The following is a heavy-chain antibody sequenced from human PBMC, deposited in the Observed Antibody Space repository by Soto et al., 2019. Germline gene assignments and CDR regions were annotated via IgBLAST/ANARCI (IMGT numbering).Heavy chain of an antibody. CDR1: GYTFTGYY. D-gene: IGHD6-13*01. CDR3: ARVESIAAAGTTGGWFDP. CDR2: INPNSGGT. J-gene: IGHJ5*02. V-gene: IGHV1-2*02. Sequence: SVKVSCKASGYTFTGYYMHWVRQAPGQGLEWMGWINPNSGGTNYAQKFQGRVTMTRDTSISTAYMELSRLRSDDTAVYYCARVESIAAAGTTGGWFDPWGQGTLVTVSS.